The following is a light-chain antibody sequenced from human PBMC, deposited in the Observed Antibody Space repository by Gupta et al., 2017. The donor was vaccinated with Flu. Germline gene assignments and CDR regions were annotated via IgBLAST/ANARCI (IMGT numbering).Light chain of an antibody. CDR1: NIGSEN. V-gene: IGLV3-21*02. CDR3: HLWETNNDHWV. J-gene: IGLJ3*02. Sequence: GQTGRITGGGTNIGSENVNWYQQKPGQSPVLLVCADRDRPSGIPERFSGSKSATTATLTIIRVEAWDEADYYCHLWETNNDHWVFGGGTMLAVL. CDR2: ADR.